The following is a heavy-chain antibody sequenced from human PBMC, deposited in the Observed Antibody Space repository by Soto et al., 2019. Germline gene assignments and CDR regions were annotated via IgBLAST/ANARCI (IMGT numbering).Heavy chain of an antibody. V-gene: IGHV3-73*02. Sequence: EVQLVESGGGLVQPGGSLKLSCAASGFTFSGSAMHWVRQASGKGLEWVGRIRSKANSYATAYAASVKGRFTISRDDSKNTAYLQMNSPKTEDTAVYYCTSDYSNPGGYWGQGTLVTVSS. CDR3: TSDYSNPGGY. J-gene: IGHJ4*02. CDR2: IRSKANSYAT. D-gene: IGHD4-4*01. CDR1: GFTFSGSA.